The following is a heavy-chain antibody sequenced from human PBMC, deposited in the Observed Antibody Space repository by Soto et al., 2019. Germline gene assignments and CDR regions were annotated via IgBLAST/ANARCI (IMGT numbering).Heavy chain of an antibody. CDR1: GGSISSSNW. J-gene: IGHJ6*02. D-gene: IGHD6-6*01. CDR2: IYHSGST. Sequence: SETLSLTCAVSGGSISSSNWWSWVRQPPGKGLEWIGEIYHSGSTNYNPSLKSRVTISVDKSKNQFSLKLSSVTAADTAVYYCARRGSIAGGSYYYYGMDVWGQGTTVTVSS. CDR3: ARRGSIAGGSYYYYGMDV. V-gene: IGHV4-4*02.